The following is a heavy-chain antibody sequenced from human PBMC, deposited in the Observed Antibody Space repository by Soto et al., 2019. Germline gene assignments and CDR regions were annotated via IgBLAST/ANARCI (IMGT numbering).Heavy chain of an antibody. J-gene: IGHJ3*02. CDR1: GYSFTSYW. CDR3: ARHPYRSSCYLNPGVVEGIHDAFDT. D-gene: IGHD6-13*01. CDR2: IDPSDSYT. V-gene: IGHV5-10-1*01. Sequence: GESLKISCKGSGYSFTSYWISWVRQIPWKGLEWMGRIDPSDSYTNYSPSFQGHVTISADKSIRTAYLQWSSLKASDTAMYYCARHPYRSSCYLNPGVVEGIHDAFDTWGQGKMVTVSS.